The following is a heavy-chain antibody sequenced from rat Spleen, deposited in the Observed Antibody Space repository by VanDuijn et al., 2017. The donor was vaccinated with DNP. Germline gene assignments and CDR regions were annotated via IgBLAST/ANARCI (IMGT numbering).Heavy chain of an antibody. CDR2: IWSGGST. CDR3: ARRSAPFDY. D-gene: IGHD3-1*01. J-gene: IGHJ2*01. CDR1: GFSLTTYG. Sequence: QVQLKESGPDLVQPSQTLSLTCTVSGFSLTTYGVSWVRLPPGKGLEWIGEIWSGGSTHYNPALESRLSISRDTFKSQVFLKMNSLQTGDTAMDFCARRSAPFDYWGQGVMVTVSS. V-gene: IGHV2-16*01.